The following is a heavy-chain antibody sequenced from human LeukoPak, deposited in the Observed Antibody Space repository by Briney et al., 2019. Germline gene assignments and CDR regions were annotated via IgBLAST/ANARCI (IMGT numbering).Heavy chain of an antibody. D-gene: IGHD3-10*01. J-gene: IGHJ4*02. V-gene: IGHV3-21*01. Sequence: GGSLRLSCAASGFTFSSYNMNWVRQAPGKGLEWVSSISGSSSYIYYADSVKGRFTISRDNAKNSLYLQMNSLRAEDTAVYYCARDGSGRVPEMSATDYWGQGTLVTVSS. CDR1: GFTFSSYN. CDR2: ISGSSSYI. CDR3: ARDGSGRVPEMSATDY.